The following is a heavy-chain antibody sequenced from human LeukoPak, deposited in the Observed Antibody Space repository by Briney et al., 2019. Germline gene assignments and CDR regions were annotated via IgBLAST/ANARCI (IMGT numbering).Heavy chain of an antibody. Sequence: PGGSRRLSCAASGFSFGDYAMHWVRQAPGKGLEWVSGISWNSGSIGYADSVKGRFTISRDNAKNSLYLQMNSLRAEDTALYYCAKDHYNGSGSYYDNWGQGTLVTVSS. CDR1: GFSFGDYA. CDR2: ISWNSGSI. CDR3: AKDHYNGSGSYYDN. J-gene: IGHJ4*02. D-gene: IGHD3-10*01. V-gene: IGHV3-9*01.